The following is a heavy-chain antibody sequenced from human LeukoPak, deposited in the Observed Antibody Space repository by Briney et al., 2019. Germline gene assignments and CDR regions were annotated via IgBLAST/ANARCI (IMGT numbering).Heavy chain of an antibody. CDR2: ISSSGSYT. CDR3: VRTCDAVTGAFDI. J-gene: IGHJ3*02. D-gene: IGHD2-21*01. Sequence: GGSLRLSCAASGFTFRDYYMSWISQAPGKGLEWVSYISSSGSYTKKADSVEGRFTISRDNAKNSMYLQMNSLRAEDTAVYYCVRTCDAVTGAFDIWGQGTMVTVSS. CDR1: GFTFRDYY. V-gene: IGHV3-11*03.